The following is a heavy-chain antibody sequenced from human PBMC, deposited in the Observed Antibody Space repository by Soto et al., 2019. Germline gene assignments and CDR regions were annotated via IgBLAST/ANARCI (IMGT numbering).Heavy chain of an antibody. Sequence: QLQLQESGSGLVKPSQTLSLTCAVSGGSISSGGYSWSWIRQPPGKGLEWIGYIYHSGSTYYNPSLKSRVTITVDRSKNQFSLKLSSVTAADTAVYYCATEGIGGYYDSRGYWGQGTLVTVSS. CDR2: IYHSGST. D-gene: IGHD3-22*01. V-gene: IGHV4-30-2*01. CDR3: ATEGIGGYYDSRGY. CDR1: GGSISSGGYS. J-gene: IGHJ4*02.